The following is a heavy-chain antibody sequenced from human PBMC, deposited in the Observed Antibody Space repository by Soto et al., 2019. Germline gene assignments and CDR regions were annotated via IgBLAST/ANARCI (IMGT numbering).Heavy chain of an antibody. V-gene: IGHV1-18*04. CDR3: ARCVYYDFWSGLPGGAEDYYGMDV. Sequence: ASVKVSCKASGYTFTSYGISWVRQAPGQGLEWMGWISAYNGNTNYAQKLQGRVTMTTDTSTSTAYMELRSLRSDGTAVYYCARCVYYDFWSGLPGGAEDYYGMDVWGQGTTVTVSS. D-gene: IGHD3-3*01. CDR2: ISAYNGNT. CDR1: GYTFTSYG. J-gene: IGHJ6*02.